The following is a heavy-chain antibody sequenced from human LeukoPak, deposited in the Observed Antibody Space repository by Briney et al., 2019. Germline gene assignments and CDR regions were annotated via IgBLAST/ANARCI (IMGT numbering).Heavy chain of an antibody. D-gene: IGHD3-10*01. CDR3: ARSGSGSYLYHYYHYMDV. Sequence: ASVKVSCKASGYTFTGYYMYWVRQAPGQGLEWMGWINPGSGGTAYAQKFQGRVTMTRDTSISTAYMELSRLRSDDTAVYYCARSGSGSYLYHYYHYMDVWGKGTTVTVSS. J-gene: IGHJ6*03. CDR1: GYTFTGYY. CDR2: INPGSGGT. V-gene: IGHV1-2*02.